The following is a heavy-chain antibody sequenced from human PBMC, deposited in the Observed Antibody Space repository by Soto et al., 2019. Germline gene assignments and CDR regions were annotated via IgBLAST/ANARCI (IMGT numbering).Heavy chain of an antibody. CDR1: GYSFTSYL. D-gene: IGHD3-22*01. V-gene: IGHV5-10-1*01. J-gene: IGHJ4*02. Sequence: GESLKISCKGSGYSFTSYLISWVRQMPGKGLEWMGRIDPSDSYTNYSPSFQGHVTISADKSISTAYLQWSSLKASDTAMYYCASVDYYDSSGYVKSDYWGQGTLVTVSS. CDR2: IDPSDSYT. CDR3: ASVDYYDSSGYVKSDY.